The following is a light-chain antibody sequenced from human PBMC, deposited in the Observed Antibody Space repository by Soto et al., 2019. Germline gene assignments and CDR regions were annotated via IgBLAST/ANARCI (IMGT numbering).Light chain of an antibody. J-gene: IGKJ1*01. Sequence: EIVMTQSPATLSVSPGERATLSCRASQSVSSNLAWYQQKPGQAPRLLIYGASTRATGIPARFSGSGSGTDFTLTISGLEPEDEAVYYCQQYGSSPWTFGQGTKVDIK. CDR1: QSVSSN. V-gene: IGKV3-15*01. CDR2: GAS. CDR3: QQYGSSPWT.